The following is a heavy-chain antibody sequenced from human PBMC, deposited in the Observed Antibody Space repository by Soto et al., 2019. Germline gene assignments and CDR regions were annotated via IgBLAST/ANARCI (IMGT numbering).Heavy chain of an antibody. V-gene: IGHV1-18*01. J-gene: IGHJ4*02. CDR3: ARVFRWSSASWGFDY. Sequence: QVQLVQSGAEVKKPGASVKVSCKASGYTFLSYGITWVRQAPGQGLEWMGWISAYNANTNYGQKFQDRVSMTTDTASNTAYLEVRSLRSDDTAFYFCARVFRWSSASWGFDYGGQGTLVTVSS. CDR1: GYTFLSYG. D-gene: IGHD6-6*01. CDR2: ISAYNANT.